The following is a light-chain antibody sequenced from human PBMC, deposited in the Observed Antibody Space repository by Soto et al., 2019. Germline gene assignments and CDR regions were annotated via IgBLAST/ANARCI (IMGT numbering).Light chain of an antibody. CDR3: QNYNSFSRFT. CDR2: GAS. J-gene: IGKJ3*01. Sequence: DIQMTQSPSSLSASVGDRVTITCQASQDVSNSIHWYQQKPGRAPNLMIYGASNLETGVPSRFSGSGSGTHFTFTISDLQPEDVATYYCQNYNSFSRFTFGPGTKVDIK. CDR1: QDVSNS. V-gene: IGKV1-33*01.